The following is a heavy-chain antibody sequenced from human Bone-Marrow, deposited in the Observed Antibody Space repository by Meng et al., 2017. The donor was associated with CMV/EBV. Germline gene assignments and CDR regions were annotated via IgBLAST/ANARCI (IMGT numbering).Heavy chain of an antibody. J-gene: IGHJ3*02. D-gene: IGHD2-21*01. CDR2: IRYDGSNK. CDR1: GFTFSNSD. CDR3: AKDVEKDAFDI. V-gene: IGHV3-30*02. Sequence: GESLKISCAASGFTFSNSDMNWVRQAPGKGLEWVAFIRYDGSNKYYADSVKGRFTISRDNSKNTLYLQMNSLRAEDTAVYYCAKDVEKDAFDIWGQGTMVTVSS.